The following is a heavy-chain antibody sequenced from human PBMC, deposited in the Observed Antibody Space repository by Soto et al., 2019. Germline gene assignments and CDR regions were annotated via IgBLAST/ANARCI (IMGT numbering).Heavy chain of an antibody. V-gene: IGHV4-59*01. CDR2: IYYSGST. Sequence: PSETLSLTCTVSGGSISSYYWSWIRQPPGKGLEWIGYIYYSGSTNYNPSLKSRVTISVDTSKNQFSLKLSSATAADTAVYYCARGRYFDWLSIGYWGQGTLVTVSS. D-gene: IGHD3-9*01. J-gene: IGHJ4*02. CDR1: GGSISSYY. CDR3: ARGRYFDWLSIGY.